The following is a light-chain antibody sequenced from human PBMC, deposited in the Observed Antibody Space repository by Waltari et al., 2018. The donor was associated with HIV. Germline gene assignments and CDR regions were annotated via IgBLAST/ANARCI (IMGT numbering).Light chain of an antibody. V-gene: IGKV2-28*01. J-gene: IGKJ3*01. Sequence: DIVLTQSPLSLPVTPGEPASISCRASQRLLHNNGYNYLDWYLQRPGQSPQLLTYLASHRASVVPERFSGSGSGTNFTLKISRVEAEDVGIYFCLQLLHTPRLSFGPGTKLDI. CDR2: LAS. CDR1: QRLLHNNGYNY. CDR3: LQLLHTPRLS.